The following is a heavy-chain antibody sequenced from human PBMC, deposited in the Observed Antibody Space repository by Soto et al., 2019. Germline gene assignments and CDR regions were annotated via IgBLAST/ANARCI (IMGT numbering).Heavy chain of an antibody. D-gene: IGHD1-26*01. CDR3: IRDDVEARD. Sequence: SXKVSCKASGYTXTTSAMDLVRQAPGQRLEWMGWINAGNCNTKYSQTFQDRVTITRDTSASTAYMEMSSLRYEDTAVYYCIRDDVEARDWGQGTLVTVSS. J-gene: IGHJ4*02. CDR2: INAGNCNT. V-gene: IGHV1-3*01. CDR1: GYTXTTSA.